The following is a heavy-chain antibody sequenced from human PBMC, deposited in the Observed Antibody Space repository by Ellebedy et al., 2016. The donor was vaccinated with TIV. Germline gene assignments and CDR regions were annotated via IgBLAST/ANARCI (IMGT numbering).Heavy chain of an antibody. CDR1: GGSLSTPRYY. D-gene: IGHD2-21*01. V-gene: IGHV4-39*02. J-gene: IGHJ4*02. CDR2: VYYSGSP. Sequence: MPSETLSLTCNVSGGSLSTPRYYWAWIRQPPGMGLAWIGSVYYSGSPYYNPSFRSRVTLSADTSKNHFSLSLRTVTDADTAVYYCAKIDPWQPIDDWGQGILVSVSS. CDR3: AKIDPWQPIDD.